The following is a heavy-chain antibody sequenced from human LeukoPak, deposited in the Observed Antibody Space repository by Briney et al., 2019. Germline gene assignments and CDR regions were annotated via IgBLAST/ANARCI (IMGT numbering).Heavy chain of an antibody. D-gene: IGHD5-18*01. CDR1: GFTFSSDT. CDR2: ISGSGGST. V-gene: IGHV3-23*01. Sequence: PGGTLRLSCAASGFTFSSDTMRWVRQAPGKGLEWVSAISGSGGSTYYGDSVKGRFTISRDNSKNTLYLQMNSLRAEDTAVYYCAKAYSYGYRAFDYWGQGTLVTVSS. CDR3: AKAYSYGYRAFDY. J-gene: IGHJ4*02.